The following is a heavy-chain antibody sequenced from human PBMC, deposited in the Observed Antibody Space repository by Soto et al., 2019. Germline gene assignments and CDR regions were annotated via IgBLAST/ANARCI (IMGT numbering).Heavy chain of an antibody. D-gene: IGHD3-16*02. CDR3: ARYRTRAPLAFDI. V-gene: IGHV4-30-4*01. J-gene: IGHJ3*02. CDR2: IYYSGST. CDR1: GGSISSGDYY. Sequence: SETLSLTCTVSGGSISSGDYYWSWIRQPPGKGLEWIGYIYYSGSTYYNPSLKSRVTISVDTSKNQFSLKLSSVTAADTAVYYCARYRTRAPLAFDIWGQGTMVTVSS.